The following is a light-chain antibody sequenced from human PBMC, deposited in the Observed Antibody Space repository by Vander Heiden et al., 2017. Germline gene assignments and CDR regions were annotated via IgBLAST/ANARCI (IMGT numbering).Light chain of an antibody. CDR3: NSRDSRGNQWV. J-gene: IGLJ3*02. V-gene: IGLV3-19*01. Sequence: SSELTQDPAVSVALGQTVRITSQGDSPISYYASRYLQKPRQAPSLVTYGQTTRPSGSPARFSGCSSGNTAALTITGAQAEDEGDYYCNSRDSRGNQWVFGGGTKLTVL. CDR2: GQT. CDR1: SPISYY.